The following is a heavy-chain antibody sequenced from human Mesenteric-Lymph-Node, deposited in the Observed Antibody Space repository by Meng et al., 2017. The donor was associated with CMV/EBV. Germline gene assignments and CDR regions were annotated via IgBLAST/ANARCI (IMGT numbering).Heavy chain of an antibody. Sequence: ASVKVSCKASGYIFTSYGISWVRQAPGQGLEWMGWISAYNGNTNYAQKLQGRVTMTTDTSTSTAYMELRSLRSDDTAVYYCARDPPIYCSSTSCLSWFDPWGQGTLVTVSS. CDR3: ARDPPIYCSSTSCLSWFDP. D-gene: IGHD2-2*01. CDR2: ISAYNGNT. CDR1: GYIFTSYG. J-gene: IGHJ5*02. V-gene: IGHV1-18*01.